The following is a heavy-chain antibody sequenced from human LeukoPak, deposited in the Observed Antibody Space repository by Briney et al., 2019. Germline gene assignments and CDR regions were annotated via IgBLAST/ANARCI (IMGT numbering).Heavy chain of an antibody. Sequence: PSETLSLTCTVSGGSISSYYWSWIRQPPGKGLEWIGFIYYSGSTNYKPSLKSRVTISVDTSKNQFSLKLSSVTAADTAVYYCARLSSGSYYDYYYYMDVWGKGTTVTISS. J-gene: IGHJ6*03. CDR3: ARLSSGSYYDYYYYMDV. CDR2: IYYSGST. CDR1: GGSISSYY. D-gene: IGHD3-10*01. V-gene: IGHV4-59*01.